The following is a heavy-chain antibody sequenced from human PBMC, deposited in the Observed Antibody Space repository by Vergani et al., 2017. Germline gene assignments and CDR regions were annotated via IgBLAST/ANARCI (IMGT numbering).Heavy chain of an antibody. CDR1: GGSITSSSYY. J-gene: IGHJ4*02. Sequence: QLHLQESGPGLVKPSETLSLTCTVSGGSITSSSYYWGCIRQPPGEGLAWIGNINHSGGAYYNPSLKGRVTISVDTSKNQFPLEVTSVTAADTAIYFCARTESFILRYFHWALWGQGTLVTVSS. CDR2: INHSGGA. D-gene: IGHD3-9*01. V-gene: IGHV4-39*01. CDR3: ARTESFILRYFHWAL.